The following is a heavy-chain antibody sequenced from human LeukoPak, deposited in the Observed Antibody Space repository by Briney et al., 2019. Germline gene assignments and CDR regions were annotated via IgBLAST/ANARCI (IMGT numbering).Heavy chain of an antibody. J-gene: IGHJ4*02. CDR1: GYTFTGYY. CDR3: ARDYYESSGYFGC. Sequence: SVKVSCKASGYTFTGYYMHWVREAPGQGLEWMGWINPNSGGTNYAQKFQGRVTMTRDTSISTAYMELSRLRSDDTAVYYCARDYYESSGYFGCWGQGTLDTVSS. CDR2: INPNSGGT. D-gene: IGHD3-22*01. V-gene: IGHV1-2*02.